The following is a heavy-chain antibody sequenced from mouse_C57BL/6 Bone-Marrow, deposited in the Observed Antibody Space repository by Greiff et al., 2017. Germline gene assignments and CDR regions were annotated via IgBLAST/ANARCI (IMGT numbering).Heavy chain of an antibody. CDR1: GYTFTSYW. V-gene: IGHV1-50*01. CDR2: IDPSDSYT. D-gene: IGHD6-1*01. Sequence: QVQLQQPGAELVKPGASVKLSCKASGYTFTSYWMQWVKQRPGQGLEWIGEIDPSDSYTNYNQKFKGKATLTVDTSSSTAYMQLSSLTSEDSAVYYCASRVLYCAQFADWGKGTLVTVSA. J-gene: IGHJ3*01. CDR3: ASRVLYCAQFAD.